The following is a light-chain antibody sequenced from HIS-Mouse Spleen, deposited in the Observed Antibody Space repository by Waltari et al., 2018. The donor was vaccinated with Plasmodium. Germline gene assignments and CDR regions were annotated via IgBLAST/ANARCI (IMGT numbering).Light chain of an antibody. J-gene: IGLJ3*02. CDR2: DTS. V-gene: IGLV7-46*01. Sequence: QAVVTQEPSLTVSPGGTVTLTCGSSTGAVTSGHYPYWFQQKPGQAPRTLIYDTSNQHSWTPARFSGSLLGGKAALTLSGAQPEDEAEYDCLLSYSGARGVFGGGTKLTVL. CDR3: LLSYSGARGV. CDR1: TGAVTSGHY.